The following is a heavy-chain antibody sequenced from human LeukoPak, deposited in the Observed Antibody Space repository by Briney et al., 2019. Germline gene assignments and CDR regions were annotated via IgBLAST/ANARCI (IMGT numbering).Heavy chain of an antibody. V-gene: IGHV4-34*01. CDR2: INHSGST. CDR3: ARYRRITIFGVAPYYYGTDV. D-gene: IGHD3-3*01. CDR1: GGSFSGYY. Sequence: PSETLSLTCAVYGGSFSGYYWSWIRQPPGKGLEWIGEINHSGSTNYNPSLKSRVTISVDTSKNQFSLKLSSVTAADTAVYYCARYRRITIFGVAPYYYGTDVWGQGTTVTVSS. J-gene: IGHJ6*02.